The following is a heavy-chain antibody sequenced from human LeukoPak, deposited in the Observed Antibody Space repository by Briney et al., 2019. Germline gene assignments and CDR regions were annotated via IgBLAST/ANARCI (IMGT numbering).Heavy chain of an antibody. J-gene: IGHJ4*02. V-gene: IGHV4-31*02. CDR1: GFTFSSYS. CDR3: ARSWLEYSSSSGI. CDR2: IYYSGST. Sequence: LRLSCAASGFTFSSYSMNWIRQHPGKGLEWIGYIYYSGSTYYNPSLKSRVTVSVDTSKNQFSLKLSSVTAADTAVYYCARSWLEYSSSSGIWGQGTLVTVSS. D-gene: IGHD6-6*01.